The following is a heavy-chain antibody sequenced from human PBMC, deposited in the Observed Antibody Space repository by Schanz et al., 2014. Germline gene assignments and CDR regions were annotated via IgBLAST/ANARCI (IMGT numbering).Heavy chain of an antibody. V-gene: IGHV3-30*18. CDR2: MSYDGSIK. CDR3: AKDSTHIDIVLVPTAIDY. Sequence: QVQLVESGGGVVQPGRSLRLSCAASGFTFSIYGMHWVRQAPGKGLEWVAAMSYDGSIKYYGDSVKGRFTISRDNSKNTLYLHMNTLRSEDTAVYYCAKDSTHIDIVLVPTAIDYWGQGTLXTVSS. D-gene: IGHD2-2*01. CDR1: GFTFSIYG. J-gene: IGHJ4*02.